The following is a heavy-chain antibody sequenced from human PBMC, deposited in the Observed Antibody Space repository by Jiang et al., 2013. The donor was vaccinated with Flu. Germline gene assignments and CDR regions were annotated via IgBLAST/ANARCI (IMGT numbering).Heavy chain of an antibody. Sequence: RLSCAASGFTFDTYWMFWVAKLQGRGWRGSSRIKSDGTHTAYADSVKGRFTVSTDTAKNIMFLQMNSLRAEDSALYYCATNPGYWGQGTPVTVSS. V-gene: IGHV3-74*01. CDR3: ATNPGY. J-gene: IGHJ4*02. CDR2: IKSDGTHT. CDR1: GFTFDTYW.